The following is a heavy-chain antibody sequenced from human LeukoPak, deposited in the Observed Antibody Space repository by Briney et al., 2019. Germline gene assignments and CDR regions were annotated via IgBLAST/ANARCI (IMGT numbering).Heavy chain of an antibody. V-gene: IGHV3-23*01. CDR1: GFTFSSYA. Sequence: GGSLRLSCAASGFTFSSYAMIWVRQAPGKGLEWVSALSGSGGNTYYADSVKGRFTISRDNSKNTLYLQMNSLRAEDTAVYYCAKDPNGDYLGGFDFWGLGTMVTVSS. D-gene: IGHD4-17*01. J-gene: IGHJ3*01. CDR2: LSGSGGNT. CDR3: AKDPNGDYLGGFDF.